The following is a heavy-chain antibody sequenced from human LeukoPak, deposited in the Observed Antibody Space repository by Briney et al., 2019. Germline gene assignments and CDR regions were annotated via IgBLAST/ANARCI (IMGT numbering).Heavy chain of an antibody. CDR3: TVFGVQLWDRDY. J-gene: IGHJ4*02. CDR2: IRSKANSYAT. V-gene: IGHV3-73*01. D-gene: IGHD5-18*01. Sequence: GGSLRLSCEASGFTFSGSAMHWVRQASGKGLEWVGRIRSKANSYATAYAASVKGRFTISRDDSKNTAYLQMNSLKTEDTAVYYCTVFGVQLWDRDYWGQGTLVTVSS. CDR1: GFTFSGSA.